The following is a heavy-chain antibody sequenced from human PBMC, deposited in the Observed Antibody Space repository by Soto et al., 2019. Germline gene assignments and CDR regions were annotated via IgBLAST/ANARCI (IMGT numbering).Heavy chain of an antibody. J-gene: IGHJ2*01. CDR3: ARPDFGDYWYFDL. V-gene: IGHV1-69*08. Sequence: QDQLVQSGAEVKKPGSSVKVSCKAFGGPFSSHTFSWLRQAPGQGLEWMGRIIPDLGTTTYAQKFQGRVTITADESVTTVYMELNSLRTEDTAVYYCARPDFGDYWYFDLWGRGTLVTVSS. D-gene: IGHD4-17*01. CDR2: IIPDLGTT. CDR1: GGPFSSHT.